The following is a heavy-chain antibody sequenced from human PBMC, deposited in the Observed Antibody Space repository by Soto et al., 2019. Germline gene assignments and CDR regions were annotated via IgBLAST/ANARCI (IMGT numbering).Heavy chain of an antibody. Sequence: QVQLVQSGAEVKKPGSSVKVSCKASGGTFSSYTISWVRQAPGQGLEWMGRIIPILGIANYAQKFQGRVTITADKSTSTASMELSSLRSEDTAVYYCARDPLVVVPAAMPQGHVWGQGTTVTVSS. J-gene: IGHJ6*02. CDR2: IIPILGIA. CDR3: ARDPLVVVPAAMPQGHV. CDR1: GGTFSSYT. D-gene: IGHD2-2*01. V-gene: IGHV1-69*08.